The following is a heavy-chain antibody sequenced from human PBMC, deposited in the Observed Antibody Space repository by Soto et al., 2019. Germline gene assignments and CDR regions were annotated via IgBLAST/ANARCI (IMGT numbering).Heavy chain of an antibody. V-gene: IGHV1-2*04. J-gene: IGHJ6*02. CDR2: INPNSGGT. Sequence: GASVKVSCKASGYTFTGYYMHWVRQAPGQGLEWMGWINPNSGGTNYAQKFQGWVTMTRDTSISTAYMELSRLRSDDTAVYYCARSFVVVVAATPYYYYYGMDVWGQGTTVTVSS. D-gene: IGHD2-15*01. CDR3: ARSFVVVVAATPYYYYYGMDV. CDR1: GYTFTGYY.